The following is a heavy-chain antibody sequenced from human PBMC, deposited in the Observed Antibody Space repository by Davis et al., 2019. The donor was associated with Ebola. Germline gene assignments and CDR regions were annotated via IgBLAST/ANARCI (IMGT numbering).Heavy chain of an antibody. CDR3: VRVRFSSGWYFDY. V-gene: IGHV3-7*01. CDR1: GFTFSSYW. Sequence: GESLKISCAASGFTFSSYWMSWVRQAPGKGLEWVANIKQDGSEKYYVDSVKGRFTISRDNSKNTLYLQMNSLRDEDTAVYYCVRVRFSSGWYFDYWGQGTLVTVSS. D-gene: IGHD6-19*01. J-gene: IGHJ4*02. CDR2: IKQDGSEK.